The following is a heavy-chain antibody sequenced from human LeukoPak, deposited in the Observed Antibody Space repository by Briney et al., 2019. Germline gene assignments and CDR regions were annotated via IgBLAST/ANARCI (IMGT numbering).Heavy chain of an antibody. V-gene: IGHV1-69*13. Sequence: ASVKVSCKASGGTFSSYAINWVRQAPGQGLEWMGGIIPIFGTANYAQKFQGRVTITADESTSTAYMELSSMRSEDTAVYYCARGSRDGYKSYWGQGTLVTVSS. J-gene: IGHJ4*02. CDR1: GGTFSSYA. D-gene: IGHD5-24*01. CDR2: IIPIFGTA. CDR3: ARGSRDGYKSY.